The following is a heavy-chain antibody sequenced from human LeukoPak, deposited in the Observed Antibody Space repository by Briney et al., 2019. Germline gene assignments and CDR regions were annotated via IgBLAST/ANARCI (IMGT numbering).Heavy chain of an antibody. CDR1: GYTFTSYG. CDR2: ISAYNGNT. D-gene: IGHD3-10*01. V-gene: IGHV1-18*01. J-gene: IGHJ5*02. CDR3: ARDLRRITMVRGVIRWFDP. Sequence: ASVKVSCKASGYTFTSYGISWVRQAPGQGLEWMGRISAYNGNTNYAQKLQGRVTMTTDTSTSTAYMELRSLRSDDTAVYYCARDLRRITMVRGVIRWFDPWGQGTLVTVSS.